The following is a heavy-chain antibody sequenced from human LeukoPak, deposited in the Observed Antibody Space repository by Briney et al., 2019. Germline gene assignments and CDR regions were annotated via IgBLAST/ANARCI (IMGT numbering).Heavy chain of an antibody. CDR3: AKDMYYDSLSSFDV. Sequence: GGSLRLSCAASGFKFDEYAMHWVRQVPGKGLEWISGISWNSRNIDYADSVKGRFLISRDNAKKSLYLQMNSLRAEDTALYYCAKDMYYDSLSSFDVWGHGTMVTVSS. CDR1: GFKFDEYA. J-gene: IGHJ3*01. D-gene: IGHD3-22*01. CDR2: ISWNSRNI. V-gene: IGHV3-9*01.